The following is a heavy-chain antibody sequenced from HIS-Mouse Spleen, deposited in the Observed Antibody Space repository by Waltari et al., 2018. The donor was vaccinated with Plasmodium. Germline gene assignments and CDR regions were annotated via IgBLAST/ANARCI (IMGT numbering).Heavy chain of an antibody. Sequence: QVQLQQWGAGLLKPSETLSLTCAVYGGSFSGYYWSWIRQPPGKGLEWIGEINHSGSTNYSPSLKSRVTISVDTSKNQFSLKLSSVTAADTAVYYGARAPIRDAFDIWGQGTMVTVSS. V-gene: IGHV4-34*01. CDR3: ARAPIRDAFDI. D-gene: IGHD3-9*01. CDR1: GGSFSGYY. J-gene: IGHJ3*02. CDR2: INHSGST.